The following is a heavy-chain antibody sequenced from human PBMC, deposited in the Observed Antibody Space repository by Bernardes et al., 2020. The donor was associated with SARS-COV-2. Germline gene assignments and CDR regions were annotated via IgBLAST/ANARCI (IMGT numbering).Heavy chain of an antibody. V-gene: IGHV4-34*12. CDR2: IIHIGST. Sequence: SETLSLTCAFYGFSFSGYYWSWIRQPPGKWLEWISSIIHIGSTKYELSLKSRVTLSIDTSKNQFSLKLSSVTAADTAVYYCAGSASSYYYGLDAWGQGTTVTVSS. J-gene: IGHJ6*02. D-gene: IGHD1-26*01. CDR1: GFSFSGYY. CDR3: AGSASSYYYGLDA.